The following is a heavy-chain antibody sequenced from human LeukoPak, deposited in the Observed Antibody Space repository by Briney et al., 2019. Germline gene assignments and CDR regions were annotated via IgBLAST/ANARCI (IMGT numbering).Heavy chain of an antibody. CDR2: IYYSGST. CDR1: GGSISSYY. V-gene: IGHV4-59*01. D-gene: IGHD3-22*01. Sequence: PSETLSLTCTVSGGSISSYYWSWIRQPPGKGLEWTGYIYYSGSTNYNPSLKSRVTISVDTSKNQFSLKLSSVTAADTAVYYCARGGYYYDSSGYPYSFDAFDIWGQGTMVTVSS. CDR3: ARGGYYYDSSGYPYSFDAFDI. J-gene: IGHJ3*02.